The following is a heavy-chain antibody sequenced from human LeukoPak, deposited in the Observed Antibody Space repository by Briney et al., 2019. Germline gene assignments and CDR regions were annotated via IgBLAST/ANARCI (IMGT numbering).Heavy chain of an antibody. D-gene: IGHD1-1*01. J-gene: IGHJ6*03. Sequence: SETLSLTCSVSDGSFDSKYWSWIRQPPGKGLEWIGYIYTSGSTNFNPSLRSRVAMSIDTSKNQFSLKVYSVTAADTAVYYCANYIRNDHYYMDVWGKGTTVIVSS. CDR3: ANYIRNDHYYMDV. CDR2: IYTSGST. CDR1: DGSFDSKY. V-gene: IGHV4-4*09.